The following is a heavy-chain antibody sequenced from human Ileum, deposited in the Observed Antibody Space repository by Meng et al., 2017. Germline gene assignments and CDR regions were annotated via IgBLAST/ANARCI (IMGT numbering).Heavy chain of an antibody. CDR3: ARYYYDSSGVTWFDP. CDR2: FYFSGST. Sequence: QVHLQESGPGMVKSSQTLSRTCTVSGGSICSGDHYWTWSRQHPGKGLEWIGYFYFSGSTYYNPSLKSRVSLSVDTSKNQFSLRMSSVTAADTAVYYCARYYYDSSGVTWFDPWGQGTLVTVSS. J-gene: IGHJ5*02. D-gene: IGHD3-22*01. CDR1: GGSICSGDHY. V-gene: IGHV4-31*03.